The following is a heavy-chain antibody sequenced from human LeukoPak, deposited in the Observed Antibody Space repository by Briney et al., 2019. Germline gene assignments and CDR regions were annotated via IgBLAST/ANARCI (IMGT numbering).Heavy chain of an antibody. Sequence: SETLSLTCSVSGGSIISLSYYWAYLRQAPGKGLEWIGSIDYNGDTHYNPSLQSRVTLSVDTSKNQFSLKLTSVTAADTAVYYCASYPITYDFWGGTQGYLEYWGQGTLVAVSS. CDR2: IDYNGDT. CDR1: GGSIISLSYY. D-gene: IGHD3-3*01. CDR3: ASYPITYDFWGGTQGYLEY. V-gene: IGHV4-39*01. J-gene: IGHJ4*02.